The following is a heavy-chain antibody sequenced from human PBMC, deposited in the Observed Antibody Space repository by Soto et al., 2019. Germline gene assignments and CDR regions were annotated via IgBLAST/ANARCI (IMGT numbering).Heavy chain of an antibody. V-gene: IGHV3-23*01. J-gene: IGHJ4*02. Sequence: EVQLLESGGGLVQPGRSLRLSCAASGFTFSSYAMSWVRQAPGKGLEWVSAISGSGGTTYYADSVKGRFTISRDNSMNRLFLQMNSLRAEDTAVYYCAKFFVETGGSSGWAWYFQYWGQGTLVTVSS. CDR3: AKFFVETGGSSGWAWYFQY. D-gene: IGHD6-25*01. CDR2: ISGSGGTT. CDR1: GFTFSSYA.